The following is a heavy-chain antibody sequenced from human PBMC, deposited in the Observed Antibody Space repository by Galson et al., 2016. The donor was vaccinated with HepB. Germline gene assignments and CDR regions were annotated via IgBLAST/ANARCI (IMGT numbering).Heavy chain of an antibody. D-gene: IGHD3-22*01. CDR3: TTTWFYYDSSSSPRSPPDDY. CDR1: GFTFSNAW. CDR2: IKSKSDGETI. J-gene: IGHJ4*02. Sequence: SLRLSCAVSGFTFSNAWMSWVRQAPGKGLERVGRIKSKSDGETIDYAAPVKGRFTISRDDSENTLYLQMNSLRSDDTAVYYCTTTWFYYDSSSSPRSPPDDYWGQGSLVIVSS. V-gene: IGHV3-15*01.